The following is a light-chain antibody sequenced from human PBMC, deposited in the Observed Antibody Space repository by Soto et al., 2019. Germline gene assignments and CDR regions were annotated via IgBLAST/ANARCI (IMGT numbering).Light chain of an antibody. V-gene: IGLV2-14*01. J-gene: IGLJ2*01. CDR2: EVS. Sequence: QSVLTQPASVSGSPGQSITISCTGTSSDVGGYNYVSWYQQHPGKAPKLMIYEVSNRPSGVSNRFSGSKSGNTASLSISGLQAEDEGDYYCSSYSSTSTHVVFGGGTQLTVL. CDR3: SSYSSTSTHVV. CDR1: SSDVGGYNY.